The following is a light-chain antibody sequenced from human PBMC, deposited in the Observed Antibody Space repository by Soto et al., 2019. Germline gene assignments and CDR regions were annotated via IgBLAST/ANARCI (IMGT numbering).Light chain of an antibody. V-gene: IGKV3-15*01. Sequence: EIVMTQSPATLSVSPGERATLSCSASQSVSSNLAWYQQKPGQAPRLLIYGASTRATGIPARFSGSGSGTEFTLKISSLHSEDFAVYYCQQYNNWPPVTFGGGTKVEIK. J-gene: IGKJ4*01. CDR1: QSVSSN. CDR3: QQYNNWPPVT. CDR2: GAS.